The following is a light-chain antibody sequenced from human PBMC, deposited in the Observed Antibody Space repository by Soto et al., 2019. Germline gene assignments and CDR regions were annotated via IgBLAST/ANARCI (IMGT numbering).Light chain of an antibody. J-gene: IGKJ4*01. CDR1: QNINSY. Sequence: IQMTQSPLSLSASVGDKVTLTCWTSQNINSYLSWYQQKPGKAPRLLIYGASSLQVGVPSRFIGSGSGTDFTLTITSLQPEDFATYYCQQSYSFLSFAGGTKV. V-gene: IGKV1-39*01. CDR3: QQSYSFLS. CDR2: GAS.